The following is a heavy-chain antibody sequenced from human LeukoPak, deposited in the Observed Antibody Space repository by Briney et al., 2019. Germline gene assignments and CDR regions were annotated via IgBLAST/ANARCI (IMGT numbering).Heavy chain of an antibody. V-gene: IGHV3-21*01. CDR2: INSRGNHI. D-gene: IGHD2-8*01. Sequence: GGSLRLSGVASGFTLRSYSMNWVRQAPGKGLEWVSSINSRGNHIYYADSVKGRFTISRDNAKNSLYLQMNSLRAEDTAVYYCARDYCTNGVCYSTFDYWGQGTLVTVSS. CDR1: GFTLRSYS. CDR3: ARDYCTNGVCYSTFDY. J-gene: IGHJ4*02.